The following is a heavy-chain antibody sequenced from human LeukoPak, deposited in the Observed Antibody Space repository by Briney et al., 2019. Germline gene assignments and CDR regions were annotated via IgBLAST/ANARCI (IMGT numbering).Heavy chain of an antibody. CDR3: AREKLNRGYFDY. V-gene: IGHV3-23*01. J-gene: IGHJ4*02. D-gene: IGHD3-10*01. Sequence: GGSLRLSCAASGFTFRSFAMNWVRQAPGRGLEWVSGISGDGDDTYYADSVKGRFTISRDNLKNTLYLQMNSLRAEDTAVYYCAREKLNRGYFDYWGQGTLVTVSS. CDR1: GFTFRSFA. CDR2: ISGDGDDT.